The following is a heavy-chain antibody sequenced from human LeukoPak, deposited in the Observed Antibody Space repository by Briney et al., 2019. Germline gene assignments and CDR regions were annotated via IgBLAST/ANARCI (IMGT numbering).Heavy chain of an antibody. Sequence: SETLSLTCTVSGASISRSSYYWGWFHQPPGKGLEWIVSIFYSGGPTYYNPSLKSRVTISVDTSKNQFSLKLSFVTAADTAVYYCAKEPTGEKSFDSWGQGTLVTVSS. CDR3: AKEPTGEKSFDS. CDR1: GASISRSSYY. V-gene: IGHV4-39*07. D-gene: IGHD7-27*01. J-gene: IGHJ4*02. CDR2: IFYSGGPT.